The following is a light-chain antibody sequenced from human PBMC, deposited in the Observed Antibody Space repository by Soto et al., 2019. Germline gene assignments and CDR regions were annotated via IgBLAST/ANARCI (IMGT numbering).Light chain of an antibody. J-gene: IGLJ2*01. V-gene: IGLV2-23*02. CDR2: DVS. Sequence: QSVLTQPASVSGSPGQSITISCTGTSSDVGSYNLVSWYQQHPGKVPKVIIYDVSQRPSGVSNRFSGSKSGNTAYLTISGLQAEDEADYYCCSYVGRSPHVVFGGGTKVTV. CDR3: CSYVGRSPHVV. CDR1: SSDVGSYNL.